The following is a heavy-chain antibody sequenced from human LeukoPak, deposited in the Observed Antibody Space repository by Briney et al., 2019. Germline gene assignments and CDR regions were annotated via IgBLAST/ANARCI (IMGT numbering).Heavy chain of an antibody. Sequence: GGSLRLSCAASGFTFSSYAMHWVRQAPGKGLEWVALISYDGSNKYYADSVKGRFTISRDNSKNTLYLQMNSLRAEDTAVYYCAREGPPYYYGSGSFDYWGQGTLVTVSS. CDR3: AREGPPYYYGSGSFDY. V-gene: IGHV3-30*14. CDR2: ISYDGSNK. CDR1: GFTFSSYA. D-gene: IGHD3-10*01. J-gene: IGHJ4*02.